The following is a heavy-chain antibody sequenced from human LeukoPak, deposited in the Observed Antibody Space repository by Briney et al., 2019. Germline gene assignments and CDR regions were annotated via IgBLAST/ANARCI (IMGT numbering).Heavy chain of an antibody. CDR3: ARGESTAYDAFDI. CDR2: IYSGGST. V-gene: IGHV3-53*01. CDR1: GFTVSSNY. J-gene: IGHJ3*02. D-gene: IGHD2-2*01. Sequence: PGGSLRLFCAASGFTVSSNYMSWVRQAPGKGLEWVSVIYSGGSTYYADSVKGRFTISRDNSKNTLYLQMNSLRAEDTAVYYCARGESTAYDAFDIWGQGTMVTVSS.